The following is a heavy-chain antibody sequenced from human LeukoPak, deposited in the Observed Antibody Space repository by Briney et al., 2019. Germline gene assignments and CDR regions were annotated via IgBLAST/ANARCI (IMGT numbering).Heavy chain of an antibody. J-gene: IGHJ4*02. Sequence: SETLSLTCTVSGGFISNYYWSWIRQPPGKGLEWIGYIYYSGSTNYNPSLKSRVTISVDTSKNQFSLKLSSVTAADTAVYYCARGAQWLDYWGQGTLVTVSS. CDR2: IYYSGST. D-gene: IGHD3-22*01. CDR3: ARGAQWLDY. CDR1: GGFISNYY. V-gene: IGHV4-59*08.